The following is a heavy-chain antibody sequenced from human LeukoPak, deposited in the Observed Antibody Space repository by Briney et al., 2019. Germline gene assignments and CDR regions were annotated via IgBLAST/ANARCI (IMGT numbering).Heavy chain of an antibody. CDR2: ISASGGTT. J-gene: IGHJ5*02. V-gene: IGHV3-23*01. CDR1: GFTFSNGW. D-gene: IGHD5-12*01. CDR3: AKEGVAFLNWFDP. Sequence: GGSLRLSCAASGFTFSNGWMTWVRQAPGKGLEWVSAISASGGTTYSADSVKGRFTISRDNSKNTLYLQMNSLRAEDTAVYYCAKEGVAFLNWFDPWGQGTLVTVSS.